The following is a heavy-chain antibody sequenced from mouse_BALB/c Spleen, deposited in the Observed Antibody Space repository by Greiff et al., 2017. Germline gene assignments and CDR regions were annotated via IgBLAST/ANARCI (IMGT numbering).Heavy chain of an antibody. D-gene: IGHD1-1*01. J-gene: IGHJ2*01. CDR1: GFSLTSYG. Sequence: QVQLQQSGPGLVQPSQSLSITCTVSGFSLTSYGVHWVRQSPGKGLEWLGVIWSGGSTDYNAAFISRLSISKDNSKSQVFFKMNSLQANDTAIYYCARGGSSYGHYFDYWGQGTTLTVSS. CDR2: IWSGGST. CDR3: ARGGSSYGHYFDY. V-gene: IGHV2-2*02.